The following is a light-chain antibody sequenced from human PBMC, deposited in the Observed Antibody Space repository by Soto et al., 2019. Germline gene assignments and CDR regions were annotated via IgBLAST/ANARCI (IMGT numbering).Light chain of an antibody. V-gene: IGLV2-14*01. CDR1: SSDVGGYNY. J-gene: IGLJ2*01. CDR2: EVS. Sequence: QSALTQPASVSGSPGQSITISCIGTSSDVGGYNYVSWYQQHPGKAPKLMIYEVSNRPSGVSNRFSGSKSGNTASLTISGLQAEDEADYYCSSYTRNSTLVFGGGTKLTVL. CDR3: SSYTRNSTLV.